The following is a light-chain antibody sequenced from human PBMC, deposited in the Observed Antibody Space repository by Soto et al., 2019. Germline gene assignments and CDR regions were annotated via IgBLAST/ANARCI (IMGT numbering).Light chain of an antibody. V-gene: IGKV1-33*01. CDR1: QDITNN. J-gene: IGKJ2*01. Sequence: DIQMTQSPSSLSASVGDRVTITCQASQDITNNLNWYQRKPGKAPKLLIYVASKLETGVPSRFSGSGSGTDFSFTISSLQPEDFAAYFCQQYENLPYTFGQGTKLEIK. CDR3: QQYENLPYT. CDR2: VAS.